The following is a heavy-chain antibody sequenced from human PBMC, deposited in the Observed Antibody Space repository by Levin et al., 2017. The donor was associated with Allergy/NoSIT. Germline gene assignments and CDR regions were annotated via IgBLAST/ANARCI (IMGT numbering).Heavy chain of an antibody. V-gene: IGHV5-51*01. CDR3: ARRGKLSQAAHWFDP. J-gene: IGHJ5*02. CDR2: IWPDDSDT. D-gene: IGHD6-25*01. CDR1: GYTFTNYW. Sequence: EASVKVSCKGSGYTFTNYWIGWVRQMPGKGLEWMGIIWPDDSDTRYSPSFQGQVTISVDKSISTAYLQWSSLKASDTAMYYCARRGKLSQAAHWFDPWGQGTQVTVSS.